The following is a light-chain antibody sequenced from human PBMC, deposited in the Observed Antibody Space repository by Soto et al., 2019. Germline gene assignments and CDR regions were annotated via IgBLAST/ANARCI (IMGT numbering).Light chain of an antibody. Sequence: QSVLTQPPSVSGTPGQRVTISCSGSSSNIGSNTVNWYQQLPGTAPKLLIYSNNQRPSGVPDLFSGSKSGTSASLAISWLQSEDEADYYCAAWDDSLNGLYVFGTGTKVTVL. CDR3: AAWDDSLNGLYV. V-gene: IGLV1-44*01. CDR1: SSNIGSNT. CDR2: SNN. J-gene: IGLJ1*01.